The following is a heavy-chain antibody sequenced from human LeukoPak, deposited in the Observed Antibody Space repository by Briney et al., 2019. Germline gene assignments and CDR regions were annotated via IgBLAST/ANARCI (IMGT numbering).Heavy chain of an antibody. Sequence: PGGSLRLSCAASGFTFSSYAMSWVRQAPGKGLEWVSSISSSSSYIYYANSVKGRFTISRDNAKNSLYLQMNSLRAEDTAVYYCARASVGDTGALYYFDYWGQGTLVTVSS. CDR3: ARASVGDTGALYYFDY. CDR2: ISSSSSYI. CDR1: GFTFSSYA. J-gene: IGHJ4*02. D-gene: IGHD3-16*01. V-gene: IGHV3-21*01.